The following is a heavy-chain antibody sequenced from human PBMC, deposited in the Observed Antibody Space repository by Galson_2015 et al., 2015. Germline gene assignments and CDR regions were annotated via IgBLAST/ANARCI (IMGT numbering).Heavy chain of an antibody. Sequence: GYYWSWIRQHPGKGLEWIGYIYYSGSTYYNPSLKSRVTISVDTSKNQFSLKLSSVTAADTAVYYCATIAVAGLDYWGQGTLVTVSS. CDR2: IYYSGST. V-gene: IGHV4-31*02. J-gene: IGHJ4*02. CDR1: GYY. D-gene: IGHD6-19*01. CDR3: ATIAVAGLDY.